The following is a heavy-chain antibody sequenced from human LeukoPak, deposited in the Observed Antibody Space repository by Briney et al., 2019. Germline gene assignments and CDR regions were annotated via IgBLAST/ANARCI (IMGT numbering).Heavy chain of an antibody. Sequence: PGGSLRLSCAASGFTFSGSAIHWVRQASGKGLEWVGRIRSKANSYATSYAASVKGRFIISRDDSKNTAYLQMNSLKIEDTAVYYCTNYGDNGSPFDYWGQGTLVTVSS. CDR3: TNYGDNGSPFDY. D-gene: IGHD4-17*01. V-gene: IGHV3-73*01. CDR1: GFTFSGSA. CDR2: IRSKANSYAT. J-gene: IGHJ4*02.